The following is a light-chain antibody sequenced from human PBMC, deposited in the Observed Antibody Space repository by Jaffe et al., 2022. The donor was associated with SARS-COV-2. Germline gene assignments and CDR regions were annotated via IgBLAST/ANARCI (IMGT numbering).Light chain of an antibody. Sequence: DIQMTQSPSSVSASVGDRVTITCRASQGISSWLAWYQQKPGKAPKLLIYASSSLLNGVPPRFSGSGFGTEFTLTINNVQPEDFATYYCQQAKSFPPVTFGQGTRLEIK. CDR2: ASS. CDR1: QGISSW. J-gene: IGKJ5*01. CDR3: QQAKSFPPVT. V-gene: IGKV1D-12*01.